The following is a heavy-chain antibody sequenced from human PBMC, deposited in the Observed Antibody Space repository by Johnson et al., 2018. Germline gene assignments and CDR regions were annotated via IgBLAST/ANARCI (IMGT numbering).Heavy chain of an antibody. V-gene: IGHV3-23*04. CDR3: AKDREQWLVMSRAEYFQH. Sequence: VQLVESGGGLVQPGGSLRLSCAASGFTFRSYAMSWVRQAPGKGLEWVSAISGSGGSTYYADSVKGRFTISRDNSKNTLYLQMNSLRAEDTAVYYCAKDREQWLVMSRAEYFQHWGQGTLVTVSS. D-gene: IGHD6-19*01. CDR2: ISGSGGST. CDR1: GFTFRSYA. J-gene: IGHJ1*01.